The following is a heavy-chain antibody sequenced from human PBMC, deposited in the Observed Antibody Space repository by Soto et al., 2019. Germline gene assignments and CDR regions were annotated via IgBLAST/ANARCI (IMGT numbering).Heavy chain of an antibody. CDR3: ARTGYCSGGSCYTNWFDP. D-gene: IGHD2-15*01. J-gene: IGHJ5*02. V-gene: IGHV1-69*13. CDR2: IIPIFGTA. Sequence: SVKVSCKASGGTFSSYAISWVRQAPGQGLEWMGGIIPIFGTANYAQKFQGRVTITADESTSTAYMELSSLRSEDAAVYYCARTGYCSGGSCYTNWFDPWGQGXLVTVYS. CDR1: GGTFSSYA.